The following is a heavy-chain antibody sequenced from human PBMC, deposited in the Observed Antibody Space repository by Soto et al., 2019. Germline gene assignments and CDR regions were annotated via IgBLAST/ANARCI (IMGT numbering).Heavy chain of an antibody. Sequence: PSETLSFTCTVSGGSISSYYWSWIRQPPGKGLERNGYNYYSGSTNYNPSLKSRVTISVDTSKNQFSLKLSSVTAADTAVYYCARHRVAVAGSWFDPWGQGTLVTVSS. CDR3: ARHRVAVAGSWFDP. D-gene: IGHD2-15*01. V-gene: IGHV4-59*08. CDR1: GGSISSYY. J-gene: IGHJ5*02. CDR2: NYYSGST.